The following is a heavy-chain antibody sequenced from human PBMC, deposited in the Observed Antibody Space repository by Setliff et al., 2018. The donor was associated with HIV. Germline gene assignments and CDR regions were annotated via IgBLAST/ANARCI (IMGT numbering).Heavy chain of an antibody. V-gene: IGHV4-39*07. CDR1: GDSITSSDSC. CDR3: ARNLDTSANYFTPFFDY. J-gene: IGHJ4*02. D-gene: IGHD3-22*01. CDR2: VYYSGST. Sequence: PSETLSLTCTVSGDSITSSDSCWGWIRQPPGKGLEWIGSVYYSGSTYYNPSLKSRVIISLDTSKKQVSLKVTSVTAADTALYYCARNLDTSANYFTPFFDYWGQATLVTV.